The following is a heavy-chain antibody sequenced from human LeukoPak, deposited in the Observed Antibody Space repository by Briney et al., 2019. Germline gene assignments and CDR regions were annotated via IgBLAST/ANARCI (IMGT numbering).Heavy chain of an antibody. J-gene: IGHJ5*02. CDR1: GYSISTGYY. CDR2: IYHSGST. CDR3: ARLQNWFDP. V-gene: IGHV4-38-2*01. Sequence: SETLSLTCALSGYSISTGYYWGWIRQPPGKGLEWIGSIYHSGSTYYNPSLKSRFTISVDTSKNQFSLKLSSVIAADTAVYYCARLQNWFDPWGQGTLVTVSS.